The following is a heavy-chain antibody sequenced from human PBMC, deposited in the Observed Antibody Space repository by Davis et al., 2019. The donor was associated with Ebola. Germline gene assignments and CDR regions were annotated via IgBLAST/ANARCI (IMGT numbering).Heavy chain of an antibody. CDR3: ARRNRYCSGGSCRNWFDP. CDR2: INHSGST. V-gene: IGHV4-34*01. Sequence: GSLRLSCAASGFTFSSYAMSWIRQPPGKGLEWIGEINHSGSTNYNPSLKSRVTISVDTSKNQFSLKLSSVTAADTAVYYCARRNRYCSGGSCRNWFDPWGQGTLVTVSS. J-gene: IGHJ5*02. D-gene: IGHD2-15*01. CDR1: GFTFSSYA.